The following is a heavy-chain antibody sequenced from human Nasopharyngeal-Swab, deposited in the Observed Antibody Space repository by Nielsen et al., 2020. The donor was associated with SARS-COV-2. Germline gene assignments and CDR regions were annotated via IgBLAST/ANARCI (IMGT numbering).Heavy chain of an antibody. CDR1: GFTFDDYS. D-gene: IGHD3-10*01. Sequence: GGSLRLSCEASGFTFDDYSMHWVRQVPGKGLEWVSVITWDGANTYYRDSVKGRFTISRDNGKNSLILEMNSLKTEDSGLYYCAIGVYYMWYFHAPPFDSWGQGTPVTVSS. J-gene: IGHJ4*02. V-gene: IGHV3-43*01. CDR2: ITWDGANT. CDR3: AIGVYYMWYFHAPPFDS.